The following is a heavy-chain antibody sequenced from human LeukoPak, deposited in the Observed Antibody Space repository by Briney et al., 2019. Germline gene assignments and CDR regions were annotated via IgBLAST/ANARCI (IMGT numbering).Heavy chain of an antibody. Sequence: GRSLRLSCAASGFTFSSYGMHWVRQAPGKGLEWVSYISSSGSTIYYADSVKGRFTISRDNAKNSLYLQMNSLRAEDTAVYYCARDSIQLWTYYFDYWGQGTLVTVSS. D-gene: IGHD5-18*01. CDR2: ISSSGSTI. J-gene: IGHJ4*02. CDR1: GFTFSSYG. CDR3: ARDSIQLWTYYFDY. V-gene: IGHV3-48*04.